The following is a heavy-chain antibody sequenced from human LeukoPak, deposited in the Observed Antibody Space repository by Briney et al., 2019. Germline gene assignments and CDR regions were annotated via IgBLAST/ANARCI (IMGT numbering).Heavy chain of an antibody. CDR1: GFTFSSYA. Sequence: GGSLRLSCAASGFTFSSYAMSWVRQAPGKGLEWVSGTSGSGGSTYYADSVKGRFTISRDNSKNTLYLQMNSLRAEDTAVYYCASPLGAAPPNWGQGTLVTVSS. V-gene: IGHV3-23*01. D-gene: IGHD1-26*01. CDR2: TSGSGGST. CDR3: ASPLGAAPPN. J-gene: IGHJ4*02.